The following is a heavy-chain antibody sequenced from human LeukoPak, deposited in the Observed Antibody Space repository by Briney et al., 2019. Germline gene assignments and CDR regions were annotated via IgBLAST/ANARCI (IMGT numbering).Heavy chain of an antibody. CDR2: ISSSITTL. J-gene: IGHJ4*02. CDR1: GFTFSSYS. CDR3: ARDGYCTNGVCYAPHDY. Sequence: GGSLRLSCAASGFTFSSYSMNWVRQAPGKGLEGVSYISSSITTLYYADSVKGRFTISRDNAKNSLYLQMNSLRAEDTAVYYCARDGYCTNGVCYAPHDYWGQGTLVTVSS. V-gene: IGHV3-48*01. D-gene: IGHD2-8*01.